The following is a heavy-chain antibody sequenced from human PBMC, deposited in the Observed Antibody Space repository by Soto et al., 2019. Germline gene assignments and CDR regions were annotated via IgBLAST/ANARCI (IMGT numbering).Heavy chain of an antibody. D-gene: IGHD4-17*01. CDR1: DGSISSGGYY. J-gene: IGHJ4*02. CDR2: IYYSGYT. CDR3: ARGGDYEGFDY. V-gene: IGHV4-31*03. Sequence: QVQLQESGPGLVKPSQTLSLTCTVSDGSISSGGYYWSWIRQHPGKGLEWIGNIYYSGYTYYNPSLKRRVTISVDTSKNQFSLKLSSVTAADTAVYYCARGGDYEGFDYWGQGTLVTVSS.